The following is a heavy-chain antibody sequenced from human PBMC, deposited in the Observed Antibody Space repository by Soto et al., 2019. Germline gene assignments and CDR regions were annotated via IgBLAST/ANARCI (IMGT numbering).Heavy chain of an antibody. CDR3: ARGNRVLVPAAIWFDP. J-gene: IGHJ5*02. D-gene: IGHD2-2*01. CDR1: GYTFTSYD. Sequence: QVQLVQSGAEVKKPGASMKVSCKASGYTFTSYDINWVRQATGQGLEWMGWMNPNSGNTGFAQKFQGRVTLTRNTSISTAYMELSSLRSEDTAVYYCARGNRVLVPAAIWFDPWGQGTLVTVSS. CDR2: MNPNSGNT. V-gene: IGHV1-8*01.